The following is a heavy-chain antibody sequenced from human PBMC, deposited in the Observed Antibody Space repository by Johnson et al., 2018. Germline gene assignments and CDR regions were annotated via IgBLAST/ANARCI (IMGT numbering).Heavy chain of an antibody. Sequence: VQLVESGGGLVQPGGSLRLSCAASRFTVTNYWMFWVRQGPGKGLVCVSSFSSDGTSTAYAASVKGRFTIYRDNAKNALYLQMNSLRAEDTAVYYCARGHLSGSSFDSWGQGTLVTVSS. J-gene: IGHJ4*02. CDR2: FSSDGTST. D-gene: IGHD6-13*01. V-gene: IGHV3-74*02. CDR1: RFTVTNYW. CDR3: ARGHLSGSSFDS.